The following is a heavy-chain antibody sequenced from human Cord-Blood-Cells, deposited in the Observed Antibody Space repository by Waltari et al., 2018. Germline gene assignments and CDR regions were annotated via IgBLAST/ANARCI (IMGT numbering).Heavy chain of an antibody. D-gene: IGHD2-15*01. J-gene: IGHJ4*02. Sequence: EVQLVQSGAEVKKPGESLKISCKGSGYSFTSYWIGWVRQMPGKGLEWMGINYAVDSETRYSPSFQGQDTISADKSISTAYLQWSSLKASDTAMYYCARHDLETATDYWGQGTLVTVSS. CDR2: NYAVDSET. CDR1: GYSFTSYW. V-gene: IGHV5-51*01. CDR3: ARHDLETATDY.